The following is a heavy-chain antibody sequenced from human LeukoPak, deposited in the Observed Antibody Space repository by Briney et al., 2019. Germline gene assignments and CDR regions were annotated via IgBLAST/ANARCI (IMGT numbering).Heavy chain of an antibody. J-gene: IGHJ4*02. V-gene: IGHV3-9*01. D-gene: IGHD2-15*01. CDR3: AKDMVGMRYYFDY. CDR2: ISWNSGSI. Sequence: PGGSLRLSCAASGFTFDDYAMYWVRQAPGKGLEWVSGISWNSGSIGYADSVKGRFTISRDNAKNSLYLQMNSLRAEDTALYYCAKDMVGMRYYFDYWGQGTLVTVSS. CDR1: GFTFDDYA.